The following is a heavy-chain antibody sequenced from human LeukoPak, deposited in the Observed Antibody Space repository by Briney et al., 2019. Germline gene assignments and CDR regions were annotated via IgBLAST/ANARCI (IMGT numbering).Heavy chain of an antibody. CDR2: IYHSGST. D-gene: IGHD4-23*01. CDR1: GYSISSGYY. J-gene: IGHJ4*02. Sequence: PSETLSLTCVVSGYSISSGYYWGWIRQPPGKGLEWIGSIYHSGSTYYNPSLKSRVTISVDTSKNQFSLNLSSVTAADTAVYYCARSYGGNPDYWGQGTLVTVSS. V-gene: IGHV4-38-2*01. CDR3: ARSYGGNPDY.